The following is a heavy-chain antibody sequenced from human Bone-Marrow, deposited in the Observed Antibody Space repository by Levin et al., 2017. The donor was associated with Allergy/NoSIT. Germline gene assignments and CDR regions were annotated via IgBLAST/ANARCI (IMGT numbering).Heavy chain of an antibody. CDR3: ARMAGYCSSTSCYALWFDP. V-gene: IGHV1-69*13. CDR1: GGTFSSYA. CDR2: IIPIFGTA. Sequence: ASVKVSCKASGGTFSSYAISWVRQAPGQGLEWMGGIIPIFGTANYAQKFQGRVTITADESTSTAYMELSSLRSEDTAVYYCARMAGYCSSTSCYALWFDPWGQGTLVTVSS. D-gene: IGHD2-2*03. J-gene: IGHJ5*02.